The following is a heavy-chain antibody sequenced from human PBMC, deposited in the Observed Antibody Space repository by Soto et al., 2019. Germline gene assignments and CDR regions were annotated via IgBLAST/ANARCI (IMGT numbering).Heavy chain of an antibody. CDR1: CYTFTSYG. CDR2: ISAYNGNT. CDR3: ARDMRVGSIGANTSKYCGGTCYSGFDY. D-gene: IGHD2-21*01. J-gene: IGHJ4*02. Sequence: ASVKVSCKASCYTFTSYGITWVRQAPGQGLEWMGWISAYNGNTNYAQKLQGRVTMTTDTSTSTAYMELRSLRSDDTAVYYCARDMRVGSIGANTSKYCGGTCYSGFDYWGQRTRVTVSS. V-gene: IGHV1-18*04.